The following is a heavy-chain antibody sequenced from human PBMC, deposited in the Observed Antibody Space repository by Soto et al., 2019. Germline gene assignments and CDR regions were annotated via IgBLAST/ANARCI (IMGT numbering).Heavy chain of an antibody. Sequence: ASVKVSCKASGYTFTSYDINWVRQATGQGLEWMGWMNPNSGNTGYAQKFQGRVTMTRNTSISTAYMELSSLRSEDTAGYYCARGEAGRNYGRMGRYYYYYMDVWGKGSTGTVSS. CDR3: ARGEAGRNYGRMGRYYYYYMDV. D-gene: IGHD4-17*01. CDR1: GYTFTSYD. V-gene: IGHV1-8*01. CDR2: MNPNSGNT. J-gene: IGHJ6*03.